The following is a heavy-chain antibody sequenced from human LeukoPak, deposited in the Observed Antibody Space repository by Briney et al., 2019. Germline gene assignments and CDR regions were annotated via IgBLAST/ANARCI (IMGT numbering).Heavy chain of an antibody. V-gene: IGHV4-38-2*02. CDR3: VRWYGGSGLENYYYYMDV. D-gene: IGHD3-10*01. Sequence: SETLSLTCTVSGYSISSGYYWGWIRQPPGKGLEWIGSIYHSGSTYYNPSLKSRVTISVDTSKNQFSLKLSSVTAADTAVYYCVRWYGGSGLENYYYYMDVWGKGTTVTISS. CDR2: IYHSGST. CDR1: GYSISSGYY. J-gene: IGHJ6*03.